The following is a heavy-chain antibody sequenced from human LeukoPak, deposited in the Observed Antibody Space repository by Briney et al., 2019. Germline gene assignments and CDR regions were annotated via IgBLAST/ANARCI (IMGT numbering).Heavy chain of an antibody. CDR1: GFPFSSYA. Sequence: GRSLRLSCAASGFPFSSYAMHWVRQAPGKGLEWVAVISYDRSNKYYADSVTGRFTISRDNSKNTLYLQINSLRAEDTAVYYCARAYCSSTSCYHPPYYSGMDVWGQGTTVTVSS. CDR3: ARAYCSSTSCYHPPYYSGMDV. J-gene: IGHJ6*02. D-gene: IGHD2-2*01. CDR2: ISYDRSNK. V-gene: IGHV3-30-3*01.